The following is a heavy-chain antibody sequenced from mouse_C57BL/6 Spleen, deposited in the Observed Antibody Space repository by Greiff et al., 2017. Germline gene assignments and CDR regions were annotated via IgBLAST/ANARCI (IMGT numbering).Heavy chain of an antibody. CDR2: INPNNGGT. Sequence: VQLQQSGPELVKPGASVKISCKASGYTFTDYYMNWVKQSHGQSLEWIGDINPNNGGTSYNQKFKGKATLTVDKSSSTAYMELRSLTSEDSAVYYCARGRGLLLVDAMDYWGQGTSVTVSS. V-gene: IGHV1-26*01. CDR1: GYTFTDYY. J-gene: IGHJ4*01. D-gene: IGHD2-3*01. CDR3: ARGRGLLLVDAMDY.